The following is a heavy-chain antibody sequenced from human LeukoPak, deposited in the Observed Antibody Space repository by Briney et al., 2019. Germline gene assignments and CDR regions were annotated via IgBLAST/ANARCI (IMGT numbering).Heavy chain of an antibody. Sequence: GASVKVSCKASGYTLTGYYMHWVRQAPGQGLEWMGWINPNSGGTNYAQKFQGRVTMTRDTSISTAYMELSRLRSDDTAVYYCASQYNWNDEEDWFDPWGQGTLVTVSS. CDR3: ASQYNWNDEEDWFDP. D-gene: IGHD1-1*01. CDR1: GYTLTGYY. CDR2: INPNSGGT. J-gene: IGHJ5*02. V-gene: IGHV1-2*02.